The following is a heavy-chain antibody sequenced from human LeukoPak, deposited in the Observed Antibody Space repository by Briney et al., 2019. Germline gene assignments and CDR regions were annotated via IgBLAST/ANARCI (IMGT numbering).Heavy chain of an antibody. CDR3: AKGWWSYGGNYHDAFDI. D-gene: IGHD4-23*01. CDR2: ISGSGGST. CDR1: GFTFSSYA. J-gene: IGHJ3*02. Sequence: GGSLRFSCAASGFTFSSYAMSWVRQAPGKGLEWVSAISGSGGSTYYADSVKGRFTISRDNSKNTLYLQMNSLRAEDTAVYYCAKGWWSYGGNYHDAFDIWGQGTMVTVSS. V-gene: IGHV3-23*01.